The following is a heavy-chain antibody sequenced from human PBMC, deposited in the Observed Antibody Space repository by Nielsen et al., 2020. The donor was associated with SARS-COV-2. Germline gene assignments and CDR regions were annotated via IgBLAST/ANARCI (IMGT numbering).Heavy chain of an antibody. J-gene: IGHJ3*02. V-gene: IGHV3-33*01. D-gene: IGHD1-26*01. CDR1: GFTFSSYG. CDR2: IWYDGSNK. CDR3: ARDRELMSPNDAFDI. Sequence: GESLKISCAASGFTFSSYGMHWVCQAPGKGLEWVAVIWYDGSNKYYADSVKGRFTISRDNSKNTLYLQMNSLRAEDTAVYYCARDRELMSPNDAFDIWGQGTMVTVSS.